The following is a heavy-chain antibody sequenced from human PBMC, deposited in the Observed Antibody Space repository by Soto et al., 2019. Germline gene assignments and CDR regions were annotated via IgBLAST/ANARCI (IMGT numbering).Heavy chain of an antibody. CDR1: GGSIGSGSYY. CDR2: IYYSGST. V-gene: IGHV4-31*03. CDR3: ARAGYDRDGGGYYYFDY. J-gene: IGHJ4*02. Sequence: QVQLQESGPGLVKPSQTLSLTCTVSGGSIGSGSYYWSWIRQHPGKGLEWIGYIYYSGSTYYNPSLQRRVTISIDTSTNQFSLKLSSVTAADTAVYYCARAGYDRDGGGYYYFDYWGQGTLVTASS. D-gene: IGHD3-22*01.